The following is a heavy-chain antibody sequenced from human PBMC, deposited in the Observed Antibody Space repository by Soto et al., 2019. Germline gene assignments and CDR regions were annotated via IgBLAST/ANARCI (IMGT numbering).Heavy chain of an antibody. CDR1: GGSISSYY. V-gene: IGHV4-59*01. Sequence: QVQLQESGPGLVKPSETLSLTCTVSGGSISSYYWSWIRQPPGKGLEWIGYIYYSGSTNYNPSLKSRVTISVDTSKNQFSLKLSSVTAADTAVYYCARTGPRSRVMFDPWGQGTLVTVSS. J-gene: IGHJ5*02. CDR2: IYYSGST. D-gene: IGHD2-21*01. CDR3: ARTGPRSRVMFDP.